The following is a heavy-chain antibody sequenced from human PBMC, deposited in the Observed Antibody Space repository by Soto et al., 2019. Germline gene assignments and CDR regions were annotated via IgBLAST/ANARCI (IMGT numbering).Heavy chain of an antibody. D-gene: IGHD3-16*01. CDR2: INGDGTHR. CDR3: ARLGFVGEGDF. V-gene: IGHV3-74*01. CDR1: GFTFNKYW. J-gene: IGHJ4*02. Sequence: EVQLVESGGGLVQPGGSLRLSGATSGFTFNKYWINWVRQAPGEGLVWVSRINGDGTHRDYAESVRGRFSISRDFAQSTVFLQMNSLKDEDTAVYYCARLGFVGEGDFWGQGIQVSVSS.